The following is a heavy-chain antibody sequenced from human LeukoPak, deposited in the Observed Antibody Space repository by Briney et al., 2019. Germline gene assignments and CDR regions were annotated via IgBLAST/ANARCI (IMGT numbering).Heavy chain of an antibody. CDR2: IYPDSGGK. J-gene: IGHJ6*03. Sequence: GSVKVSCMASGYTFTGYYMHGVRPAPGQGLEWVGWIYPDSGGKNYAQKFQGRVSMTRGTSIRTAYMELSRLRSDDTAVYYCARVLHAAQPFPRNYYYYYMDVWGKGTTVTVSS. D-gene: IGHD6-6*01. V-gene: IGHV1-2*02. CDR1: GYTFTGYY. CDR3: ARVLHAAQPFPRNYYYYYMDV.